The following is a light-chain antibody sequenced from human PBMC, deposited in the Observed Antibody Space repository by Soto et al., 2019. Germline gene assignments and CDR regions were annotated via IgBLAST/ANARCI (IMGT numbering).Light chain of an antibody. J-gene: IGKJ1*01. CDR1: QSITIW. Sequence: DIQMTQSPSTLSASVGDRVTITCRASQSITIWLAWYQQKPGKAPNLLIYKASILESGVPSRFSGSGSGTEFTLTINSLQTDDFATYYCQQYSSYSWTFGQGTKVEIK. V-gene: IGKV1-5*03. CDR3: QQYSSYSWT. CDR2: KAS.